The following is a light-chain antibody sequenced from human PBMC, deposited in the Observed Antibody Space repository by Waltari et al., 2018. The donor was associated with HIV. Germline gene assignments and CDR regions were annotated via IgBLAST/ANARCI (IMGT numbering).Light chain of an antibody. Sequence: EILLTQSPATLSVSPGERATVYCRASQNINSDLAWYQQKVGQAPRLPIYGASTRATGIPAKFSGSGSGTEFTLTISSLQSEDFALYYCQQYTNWPPGDTFGQGTKLEIK. V-gene: IGKV3-15*01. CDR1: QNINSD. CDR2: GAS. CDR3: QQYTNWPPGDT. J-gene: IGKJ2*01.